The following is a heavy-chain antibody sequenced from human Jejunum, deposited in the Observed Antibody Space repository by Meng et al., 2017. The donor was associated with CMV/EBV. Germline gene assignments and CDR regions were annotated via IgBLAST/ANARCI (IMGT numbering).Heavy chain of an antibody. CDR1: GGSFSDSY. CDR3: AGSYNWNYVSFDY. CDR2: VFYTGST. J-gene: IGHJ4*02. D-gene: IGHD1-7*01. V-gene: IGHV4-59*13. Sequence: TVSGGSFSDSYWTWIRQFPGKGLEWIGYVFYTGSTNYNPSLESRVSMSVDTSKKQFSLTLSAVTAADTAVYYCAGSYNWNYVSFDYWGLGTLVPVSS.